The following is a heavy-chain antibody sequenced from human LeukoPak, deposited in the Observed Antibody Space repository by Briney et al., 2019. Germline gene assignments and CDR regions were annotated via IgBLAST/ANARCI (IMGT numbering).Heavy chain of an antibody. J-gene: IGHJ4*02. D-gene: IGHD5-12*01. CDR3: ARDHGYSGYAPYYFDY. V-gene: IGHV1-2*06. CDR1: GYTFTGYY. CDR2: INPNSGGT. Sequence: ASVKVSCKASGYTFTGYYIHWVRQAPGQGLEWMGRINPNSGGTNYAQEFQGRVTMTRDTSISTAYMELSRLTSDDTAVYYCARDHGYSGYAPYYFDYWGQGTLVTVSS.